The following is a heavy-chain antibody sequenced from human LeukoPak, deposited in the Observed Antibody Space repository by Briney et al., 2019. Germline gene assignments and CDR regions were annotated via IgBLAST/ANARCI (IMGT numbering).Heavy chain of an antibody. Sequence: GGSLRLSCAASGFTFSGSAMHWVRQASGKGLEWVGRIRSKANSYATAYAASVKGRFTISRDDSKNTAYLQMNSLKTEDTAVYYCTRRESIAVAGMADYWGQGTLVTVSS. CDR2: IRSKANSYAT. CDR1: GFTFSGSA. J-gene: IGHJ4*02. CDR3: TRRESIAVAGMADY. D-gene: IGHD6-19*01. V-gene: IGHV3-73*01.